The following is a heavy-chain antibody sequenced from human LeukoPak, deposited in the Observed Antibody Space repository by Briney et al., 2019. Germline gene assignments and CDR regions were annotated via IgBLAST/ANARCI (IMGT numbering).Heavy chain of an antibody. Sequence: ASVKVSCKASGYTFTSYGISWVRQAPGQGREGMGWMSAYNGNTNYAQKLQGRVTMTTDTSTSTAYMELRSLRSDDTAVYYCGRAADSGSYYNSGFDYWGQGTLVTASS. CDR1: GYTFTSYG. D-gene: IGHD3-10*01. J-gene: IGHJ4*02. V-gene: IGHV1-18*01. CDR2: MSAYNGNT. CDR3: GRAADSGSYYNSGFDY.